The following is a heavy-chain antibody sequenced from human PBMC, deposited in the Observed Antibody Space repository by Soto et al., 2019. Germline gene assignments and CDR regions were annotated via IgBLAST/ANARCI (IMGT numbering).Heavy chain of an antibody. CDR3: ARMSIAAAGMFPSWFDP. J-gene: IGHJ5*02. CDR2: IIPIFGTA. D-gene: IGHD6-13*01. Sequence: QVQLVQSGAEVKKPGSSVKVSCKASGGTFSSYAISWVRQAPGQGLEWMGGIIPIFGTANYAQMFQGRVTITADESTSTAYMELSSLRSEDTAVYYCARMSIAAAGMFPSWFDPWGQGTLVTVSS. CDR1: GGTFSSYA. V-gene: IGHV1-69*01.